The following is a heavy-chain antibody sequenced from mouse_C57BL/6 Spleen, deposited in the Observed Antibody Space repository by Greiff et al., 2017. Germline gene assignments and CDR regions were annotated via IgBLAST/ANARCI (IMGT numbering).Heavy chain of an antibody. CDR2: IDPENGDT. D-gene: IGHD1-1*01. Sequence: EVQLQQSGAELVRPGASVKLSCTASGFNIKDDYMHWVKQRPEQGLEWIGWIDPENGDTEYASKFQGKATITADTSSNTAYLQLSSLTSEDTAVYYCTYYYGSSHYWGQGTTLTVSS. CDR3: TYYYGSSHY. J-gene: IGHJ2*01. V-gene: IGHV14-4*01. CDR1: GFNIKDDY.